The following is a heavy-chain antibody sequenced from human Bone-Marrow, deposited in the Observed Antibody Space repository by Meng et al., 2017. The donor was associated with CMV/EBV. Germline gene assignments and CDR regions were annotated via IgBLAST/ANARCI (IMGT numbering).Heavy chain of an antibody. CDR2: VKTNSEGGTT. CDR1: GFSFSNAW. D-gene: IGHD6-6*01. CDR3: TTDQLKGRLVSFFDYNPMDV. J-gene: IGHJ6*02. Sequence: GGSLRLSCAASGFSFSNAWMTWVRQAPGKGLEWVGRVKTNSEGGTTDHAASVKDRFTIFRDDSKTTVYLQMNSLKTEDTGVYYCTTDQLKGRLVSFFDYNPMDVWGQGTTVTVSS. V-gene: IGHV3-15*01.